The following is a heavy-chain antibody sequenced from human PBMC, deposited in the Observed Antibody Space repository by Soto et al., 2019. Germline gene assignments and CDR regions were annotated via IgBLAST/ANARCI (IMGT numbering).Heavy chain of an antibody. CDR1: GYSFSSYW. V-gene: IGHV5-51*01. CDR3: ARHDYDYYGSEYYYYGMDV. Sequence: PGESLKISCKASGYSFSSYWIGWVRQIPGKGLEWMGIIFPDDSETRYSPSFQGKVSISVDKSISTAYLQWSSLKASDTAMYYCARHDYDYYGSEYYYYGMDVWGQGTTVTVSS. J-gene: IGHJ6*02. D-gene: IGHD3-10*01. CDR2: IFPDDSET.